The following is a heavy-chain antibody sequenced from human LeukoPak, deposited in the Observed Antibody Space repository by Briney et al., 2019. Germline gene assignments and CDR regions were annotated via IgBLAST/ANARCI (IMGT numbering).Heavy chain of an antibody. V-gene: IGHV7-4-1*02. CDR1: GYTFTGYY. CDR3: ARDGSDYVWGSYRPFDY. D-gene: IGHD3-16*02. CDR2: INTNTGNP. J-gene: IGHJ4*02. Sequence: GASVKVSCKASGYTFTGYYMHWVRQAPGQGLEWMGWINTNTGNPTYAQGFTGRFVFSLDTSVSTAYLQISSLKAEDTAVYYCARDGSDYVWGSYRPFDYWGQGTLVTVSS.